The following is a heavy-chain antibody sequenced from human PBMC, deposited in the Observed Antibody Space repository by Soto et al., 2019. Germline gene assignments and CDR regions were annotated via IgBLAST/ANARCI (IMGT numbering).Heavy chain of an antibody. Sequence: SETLSLTCTVSGGSIISGGYYFICIRQHPWKGLEWIGYIYYSGSTYYNPSLKSRVTISVDTSKNQFSLKLSSVTAADTAVYYCARNLGGSGSYNWFDPWGQGTLVTVSS. CDR3: ARNLGGSGSYNWFDP. V-gene: IGHV4-31*03. J-gene: IGHJ5*02. CDR2: IYYSGST. D-gene: IGHD3-10*01. CDR1: GGSIISGGYY.